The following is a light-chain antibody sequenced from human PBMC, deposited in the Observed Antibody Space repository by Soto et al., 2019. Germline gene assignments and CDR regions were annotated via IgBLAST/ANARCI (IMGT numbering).Light chain of an antibody. CDR2: EVT. CDR3: FSYAGDSVYV. Sequence: QSVLTHPASLSGSPRQSITISCTGTNSDVGSYNLVSWFQQHPGKAPKLVIYEVTKRPSGVSDRFSGSKSGNTASLTISGLQAEDEADYYCFSYAGDSVYVFGTGTKV. V-gene: IGLV2-23*02. J-gene: IGLJ1*01. CDR1: NSDVGSYNL.